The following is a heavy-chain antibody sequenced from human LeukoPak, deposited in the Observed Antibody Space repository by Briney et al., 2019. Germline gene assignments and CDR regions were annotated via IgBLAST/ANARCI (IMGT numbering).Heavy chain of an antibody. CDR1: GGSISSYY. Sequence: PSETLSLTCTVSGGSISSYYWSWIRQPPGKGLEWIGYIYYSGSTNYNPSLKSRVTISVDTSKNQFSLKLSSVTAADTAVYYCARARNIVLMVYAMEYWGQGTLVTVSS. V-gene: IGHV4-59*01. D-gene: IGHD2-8*01. CDR3: ARARNIVLMVYAMEY. CDR2: IYYSGST. J-gene: IGHJ4*02.